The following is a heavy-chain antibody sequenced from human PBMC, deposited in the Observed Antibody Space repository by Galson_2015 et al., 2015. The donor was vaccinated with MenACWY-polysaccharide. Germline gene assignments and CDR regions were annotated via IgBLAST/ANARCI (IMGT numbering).Heavy chain of an antibody. J-gene: IGHJ4*02. Sequence: ETLSLTCAVSGGSISGYCWSWIRQPPGKGLEWIGSIYYTGAPNYSPSLRSRVTMSVDTSKNQFSLRLTSATAADTALYYCARYGGNPSTYFDYWGRGTLVTVSS. D-gene: IGHD4-23*01. CDR3: ARYGGNPSTYFDY. CDR2: IYYTGAP. CDR1: GGSISGYC. V-gene: IGHV4-59*08.